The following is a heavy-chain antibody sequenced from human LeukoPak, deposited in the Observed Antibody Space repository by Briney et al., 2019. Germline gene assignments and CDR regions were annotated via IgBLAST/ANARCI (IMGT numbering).Heavy chain of an antibody. CDR1: GYTFTGYY. CDR3: ARGYCSSTSCYFLHYNYYGMDV. Sequence: ASVKVSCKASGYTFTGYYMHWVRQAPGQGLEWMGWINPNSGGTNYAQTFQGRVTMTRDTSISTAYMELSRLRSDDTAVYYCARGYCSSTSCYFLHYNYYGMDVWGQGTTVTVSS. J-gene: IGHJ6*02. V-gene: IGHV1-2*02. CDR2: INPNSGGT. D-gene: IGHD2-2*01.